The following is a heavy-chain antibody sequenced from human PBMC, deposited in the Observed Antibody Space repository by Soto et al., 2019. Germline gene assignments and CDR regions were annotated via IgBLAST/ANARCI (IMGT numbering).Heavy chain of an antibody. D-gene: IGHD2-2*01. CDR2: INHSGST. V-gene: IGHV4-34*01. CDR3: ARTAKDIVVVPAATNFDY. J-gene: IGHJ4*02. CDR1: GGSFSGYY. Sequence: NPSETLSLTCAVYGGSFSGYYWSWIRQPPGKGLEWIGEINHSGSTNYNPSLKSRVTISVDTSKNQFSLKLSSVTAADTAVYYCARTAKDIVVVPAATNFDYWGQGTLVTVSS.